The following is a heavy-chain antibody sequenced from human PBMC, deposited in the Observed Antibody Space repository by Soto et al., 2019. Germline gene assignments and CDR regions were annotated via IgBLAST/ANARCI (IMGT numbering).Heavy chain of an antibody. CDR1: GFSFYNSA. CDR3: AKEGPGGGRHFYYAMDV. V-gene: IGHV3-30*02. J-gene: IGHJ6*02. Sequence: VQLLESGGGLVQPGGSLRLSCAASGFSFYNSAMSWVRQAPGKGLEWVALITNDGNNEYYRESVKGRFSISRGRSTNTVDLLMNSLRPEDTGVYYCAKEGPGGGRHFYYAMDVWGQGTTVTVSS. CDR2: ITNDGNNE. D-gene: IGHD1-26*01.